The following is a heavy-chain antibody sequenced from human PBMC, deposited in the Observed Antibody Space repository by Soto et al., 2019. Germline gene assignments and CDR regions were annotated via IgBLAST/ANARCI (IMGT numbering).Heavy chain of an antibody. CDR1: GGTFNTYT. CDR3: ARIPRYSYPTSDPLDN. J-gene: IGHJ4*02. Sequence: SMKNSCKASGGTFNTYTFSWVLQAPGQGLEWRGSILPSMGSANCAHYFRGRLSITADPSTTSAYMELTSLTSHDTDIYSCARIPRYSYPTSDPLDNWGQSTLVTVSS. D-gene: IGHD2-15*01. V-gene: IGHV1-69*08. CDR2: ILPSMGSA.